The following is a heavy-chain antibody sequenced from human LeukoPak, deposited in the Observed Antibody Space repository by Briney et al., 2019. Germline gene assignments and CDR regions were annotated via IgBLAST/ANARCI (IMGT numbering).Heavy chain of an antibody. CDR1: GFTFSSYA. D-gene: IGHD2-2*02. J-gene: IGHJ5*02. CDR2: ISGSGGST. V-gene: IGHV3-23*01. Sequence: GGSLRLSCAASGFTFSSYAMSWVRQAPGKGLEWVSAISGSGGSTYYADSVKGRFTISRDNSKNTLYLQMNGLRAEDTAVYYCARPALGYCSSTSCYTSWFDPWGQGTLVTVSS. CDR3: ARPALGYCSSTSCYTSWFDP.